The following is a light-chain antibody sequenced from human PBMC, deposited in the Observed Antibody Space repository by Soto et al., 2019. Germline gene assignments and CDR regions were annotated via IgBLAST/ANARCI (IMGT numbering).Light chain of an antibody. Sequence: QSVLTQPVSVSGSPGQSITISCTGTSSDIGDYNSVSWYQQHPGKAPKLIIYEVSHRPSGVSNRFSGSKSGNTASLTISGLQADDEADYYCNSLTTSTTPYVFGTGTKLTVL. CDR3: NSLTTSTTPYV. CDR1: SSDIGDYNS. J-gene: IGLJ1*01. CDR2: EVS. V-gene: IGLV2-14*03.